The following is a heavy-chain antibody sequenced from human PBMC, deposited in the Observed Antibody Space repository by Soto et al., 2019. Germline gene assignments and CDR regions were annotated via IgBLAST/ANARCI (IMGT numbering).Heavy chain of an antibody. Sequence: EVHLVESGGGLVQPGGSLRLSCAASGFIFSDYGLTWVRQAPGKGLEWVSHINAPSTSTLYADSVRGRFTISRDNAKNSVYLQMSSLRDEDTAVYYCTRDPEGDLDFDYWGQGTLVTVSS. J-gene: IGHJ4*02. CDR1: GFIFSDYG. CDR2: INAPSTST. D-gene: IGHD2-21*02. V-gene: IGHV3-48*02. CDR3: TRDPEGDLDFDY.